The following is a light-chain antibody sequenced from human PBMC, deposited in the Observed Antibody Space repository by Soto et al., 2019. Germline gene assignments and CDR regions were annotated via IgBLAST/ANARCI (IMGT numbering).Light chain of an antibody. Sequence: EIVLSPSPATLSLSPGGRATLSCRASQSVSSYLAWYQQKPGQAPRLLIYDASNRATGIPARFSGSGSGTDFTLTISSLEPEDFAVYYCQQRCNWPLTFGQGTKVDIK. CDR1: QSVSSY. V-gene: IGKV3-11*01. J-gene: IGKJ1*01. CDR2: DAS. CDR3: QQRCNWPLT.